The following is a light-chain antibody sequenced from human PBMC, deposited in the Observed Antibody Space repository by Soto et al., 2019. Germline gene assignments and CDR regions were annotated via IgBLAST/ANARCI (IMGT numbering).Light chain of an antibody. Sequence: QSALTQPPSASGSPGQSVTVSCTGSSSDVGAYNYVSWYQQHPGKAPKLIIFEVNKRPSGVPDRFSGSKSGNTASLTVSGLQYEDEADYDCSAFGGSKVFGGGTKLTVL. CDR3: SAFGGSKV. J-gene: IGLJ2*01. V-gene: IGLV2-8*01. CDR1: SSDVGAYNY. CDR2: EVN.